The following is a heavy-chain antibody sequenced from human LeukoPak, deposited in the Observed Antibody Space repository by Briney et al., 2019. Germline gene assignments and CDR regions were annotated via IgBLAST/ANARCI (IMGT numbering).Heavy chain of an antibody. J-gene: IGHJ5*02. Sequence: PSETLSLTCTVSGGSMSDYYWSWIRQPPGKGLEWIGRIFPSGITNYNPALKSRVTMSVDPSKNQFPLQLSSVTAADTAMYSCARGSIRFDPWGQGTLVTVSS. CDR2: IFPSGIT. CDR1: GGSMSDYY. D-gene: IGHD6-6*01. V-gene: IGHV4-4*07. CDR3: ARGSIRFDP.